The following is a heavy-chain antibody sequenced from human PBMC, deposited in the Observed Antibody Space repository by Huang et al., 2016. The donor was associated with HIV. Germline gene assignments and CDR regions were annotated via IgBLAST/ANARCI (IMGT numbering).Heavy chain of an antibody. CDR2: IIPRFGTR. Sequence: QVQLVQSGAEVRKPGSSVKVSCRASGGSFNNFGIHWVRQAPGQGSEWMGGIIPRFGTRNDAQRVKDRVTSTADETTGVVHLEVTSLRSDDTAVYFCAKRGGAWGSPYAFDLWGPGTMVTVSS. CDR1: GGSFNNFG. J-gene: IGHJ3*01. CDR3: AKRGGAWGSPYAFDL. V-gene: IGHV1-69*13. D-gene: IGHD3-16*01.